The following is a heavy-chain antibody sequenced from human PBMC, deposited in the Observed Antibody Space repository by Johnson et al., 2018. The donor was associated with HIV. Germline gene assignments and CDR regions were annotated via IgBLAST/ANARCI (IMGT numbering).Heavy chain of an antibody. CDR2: INWNGGST. Sequence: VQLVESGGGLVQPGESLRLSCAASGFTVSSNYMSWVRQAPGKGLEWVSGINWNGGSTGYADSVKGRFTISRDNAKNSLYLQMNSLRVEDTALYYCAREDEGSTGYDSSGYYPFDIWGQGTMVTVSS. J-gene: IGHJ3*02. CDR1: GFTVSSNY. V-gene: IGHV3-20*04. CDR3: AREDEGSTGYDSSGYYPFDI. D-gene: IGHD3-22*01.